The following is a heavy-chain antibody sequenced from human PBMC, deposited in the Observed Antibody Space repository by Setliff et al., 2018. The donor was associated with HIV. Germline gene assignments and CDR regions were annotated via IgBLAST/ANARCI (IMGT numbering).Heavy chain of an antibody. D-gene: IGHD4-17*01. CDR1: GGSLSTSSFY. V-gene: IGHV4-39*01. Sequence: SETLSLTCTVSGGSLSTSSFYWGWIRQPPGKGLQWIGSIYFSGSTYYNPSLKSRVTISVDTSKNQFSLKLRSVTAADTGIYYYARHRSYGDYDPNWFDPWGQGTLVTVSS. J-gene: IGHJ5*02. CDR2: IYFSGST. CDR3: ARHRSYGDYDPNWFDP.